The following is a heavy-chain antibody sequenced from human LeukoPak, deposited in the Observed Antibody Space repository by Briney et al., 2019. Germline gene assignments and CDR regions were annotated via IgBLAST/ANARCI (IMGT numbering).Heavy chain of an antibody. V-gene: IGHV4-59*01. CDR2: IYYSGST. CDR3: ARDDGEYVLDY. D-gene: IGHD4-17*01. Sequence: KPSETLSLTCTVSGGSISSYYWSWIRQPRGKGLEWIGYIYYSGSTNYNPSLKSRVTISVDTSKNQFSLKLSSVTAADTAVYYCARDDGEYVLDYWGQGTLVTVSS. J-gene: IGHJ4*02. CDR1: GGSISSYY.